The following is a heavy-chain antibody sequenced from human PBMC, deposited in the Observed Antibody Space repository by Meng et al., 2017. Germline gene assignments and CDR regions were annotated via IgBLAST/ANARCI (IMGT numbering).Heavy chain of an antibody. D-gene: IGHD3-10*02. CDR2: ISSSGSTI. Sequence: GESLKISCAASGFTFSDYYMSWIRQAPGKGLEWVSYISSSGSTIYYADSVKGRFTISRDNAKNSLYLQMNSLRAEDTALYYCAKSLPGSGSYYLDYWGQGTLVTVSS. CDR1: GFTFSDYY. J-gene: IGHJ4*02. CDR3: AKSLPGSGSYYLDY. V-gene: IGHV3-11*01.